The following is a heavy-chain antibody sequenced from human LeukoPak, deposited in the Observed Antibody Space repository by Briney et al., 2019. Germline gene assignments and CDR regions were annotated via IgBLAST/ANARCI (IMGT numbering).Heavy chain of an antibody. Sequence: GASVKVSCKASGYTFTGYYMHWVRQAPGQGLEWMGWINPNSGGTNYAQKFQGRVTMTRDTSISTAYMELSRLRSDDTAVCYCARERHGSSLFDYWGQGTLVTVSS. CDR3: ARERHGSSLFDY. CDR1: GYTFTGYY. V-gene: IGHV1-2*02. J-gene: IGHJ4*02. CDR2: INPNSGGT. D-gene: IGHD6-13*01.